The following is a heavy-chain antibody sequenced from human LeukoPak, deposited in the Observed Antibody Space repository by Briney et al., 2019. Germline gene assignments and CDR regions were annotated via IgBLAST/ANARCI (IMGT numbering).Heavy chain of an antibody. D-gene: IGHD3-16*01. J-gene: IGHJ4*02. CDR2: ISGSGGST. V-gene: IGHV3-23*01. CDR3: AKVEGVEFDY. Sequence: GGSLRLPCAASGFTFRSAWMHWVRQAPGKGLEWVSAISGSGGSTYYADSVKGRFTISRDNSKNTLYLQMNSLRAEDTAVYYCAKVEGVEFDYWGQGTLVTVSS. CDR1: GFTFRSAW.